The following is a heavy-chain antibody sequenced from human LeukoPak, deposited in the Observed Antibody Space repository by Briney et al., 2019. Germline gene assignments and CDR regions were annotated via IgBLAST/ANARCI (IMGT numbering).Heavy chain of an antibody. J-gene: IGHJ5*02. V-gene: IGHV3-48*04. CDR2: ISSSSSTI. D-gene: IGHD3-10*01. CDR1: GFTLSSYS. Sequence: PGGSLRLSCAASGFTLSSYSMNWVRQAPGKGLEWVSYISSSSSTIYYADSVKGRFTISRDNAKNSLYLQMNSLRAEDTAVYYCARDLNYYGFNWFDPWGQGTLITVSS. CDR3: ARDLNYYGFNWFDP.